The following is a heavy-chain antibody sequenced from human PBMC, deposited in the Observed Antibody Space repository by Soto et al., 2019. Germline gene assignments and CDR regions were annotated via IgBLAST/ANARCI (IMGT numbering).Heavy chain of an antibody. Sequence: QAQLQQWGAGLLKPSETLSLTCAVSGGPLSGYYWTWIRQSPGKGLEWIGDIRLGVRTNYNPTLKSRVTMSADTSTNPFSLKMNSVTAADTAVYFCAGAREKRSYWIWFFDLWGRGTHVTVSS. CDR2: IRLGVRT. D-gene: IGHD1-1*01. J-gene: IGHJ2*01. CDR3: AGAREKRSYWIWFFDL. V-gene: IGHV4-34*01. CDR1: GGPLSGYY.